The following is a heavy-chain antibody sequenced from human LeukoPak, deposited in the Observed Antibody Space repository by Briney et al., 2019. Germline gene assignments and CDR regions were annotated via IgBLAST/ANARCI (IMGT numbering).Heavy chain of an antibody. CDR2: IYHSGST. D-gene: IGHD3-22*01. CDR3: ARRYYDSSGYGD. V-gene: IGHV4-59*01. CDR1: GGSIGSDY. Sequence: PSETLSLTCTVSGGSIGSDYWSWIRQPPGKGLEWIGYIYHSGSTNYNPSLKSRVTISIDTSKNQFSLRLSSVTAADTAVYYCARRYYDSSGYGDWGQGTLVTVSS. J-gene: IGHJ4*02.